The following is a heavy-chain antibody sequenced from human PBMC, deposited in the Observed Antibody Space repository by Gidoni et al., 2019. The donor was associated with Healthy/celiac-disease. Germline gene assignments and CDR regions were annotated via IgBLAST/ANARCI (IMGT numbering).Heavy chain of an antibody. CDR2: ISYDGSNK. CDR1: GFTFSSYA. D-gene: IGHD3-10*01. Sequence: VQLVESGGGVVQPGRSLRLSCAASGFTFSSYAMHWVRQAPGQGLEWVAVISYDGSNKYYADAVKGRFTISRDNSKNTLYLKMNSLRAEDTDVYYCARGGDYYGSGSTYYFDYWGQGTLVTVSS. V-gene: IGHV3-30-3*01. CDR3: ARGGDYYGSGSTYYFDY. J-gene: IGHJ4*02.